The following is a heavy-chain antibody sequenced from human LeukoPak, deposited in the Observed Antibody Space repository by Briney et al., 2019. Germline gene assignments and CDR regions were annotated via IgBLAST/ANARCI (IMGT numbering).Heavy chain of an antibody. CDR3: ASTGIVVVPWHYMDV. CDR2: IIPIFGTA. Sequence: SVKVSCKASGYTFTSYYMHWVRQAPGQGLEWMGGIIPIFGTANYAQKFQGRVTITADESTSTAYMELSSLRSEDTAVYYCASTGIVVVPWHYMDVWGKGTTVTVSS. D-gene: IGHD2-2*01. J-gene: IGHJ6*03. V-gene: IGHV1-69*13. CDR1: GYTFTSYY.